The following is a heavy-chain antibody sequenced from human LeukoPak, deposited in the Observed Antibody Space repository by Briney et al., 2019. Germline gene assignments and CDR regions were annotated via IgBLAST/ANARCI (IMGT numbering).Heavy chain of an antibody. CDR1: GGSISSGSYY. V-gene: IGHV4-61*02. D-gene: IGHD2-2*02. J-gene: IGHJ4*02. Sequence: SQTLSLTCTVSGGSISSGSYYWSWIRQPAGKGLEWIVRIYTSGSTNYNPSLESRVTISVDTSKNQFSLKLSSVTASDTAVYYCAGLLGYCSGTSCYRGFDYWGQGTLVTVSS. CDR2: IYTSGST. CDR3: AGLLGYCSGTSCYRGFDY.